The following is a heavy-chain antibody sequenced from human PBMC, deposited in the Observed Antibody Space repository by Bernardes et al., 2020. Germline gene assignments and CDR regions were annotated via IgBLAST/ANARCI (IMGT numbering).Heavy chain of an antibody. CDR2: IGTAGDT. CDR3: ARAYSSSWYGLIDY. CDR1: GFTFSSYD. V-gene: IGHV3-13*01. J-gene: IGHJ4*02. Sequence: GGSLRLSCAASGFTFSSYDMHWVRQATGKGLEWVSAIGTAGDTYYPGSVKGRFTISRENAKNSLYLQMTSLRAGDTAVYYCARAYSSSWYGLIDYWGQGTLVTVSS. D-gene: IGHD6-13*01.